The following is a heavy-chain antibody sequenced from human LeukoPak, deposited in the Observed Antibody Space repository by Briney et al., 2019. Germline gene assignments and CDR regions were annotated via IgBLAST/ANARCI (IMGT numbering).Heavy chain of an antibody. J-gene: IGHJ4*02. CDR3: AKDNDGYSYGPGSIDY. CDR2: ISGSGGST. Sequence: GGSLRLSCAASGFTFSSYAMSWVRQAPGKGLEWVSAISGSGGSTYYADSVKGRFTISRDNSKNTRYLQMKSLRPEDTAVYYWAKDNDGYSYGPGSIDYGGQGSLLTVS. CDR1: GFTFSSYA. D-gene: IGHD5-18*01. V-gene: IGHV3-23*01.